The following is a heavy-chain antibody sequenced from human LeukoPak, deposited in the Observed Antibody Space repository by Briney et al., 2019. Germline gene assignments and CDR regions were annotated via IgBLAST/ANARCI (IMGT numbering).Heavy chain of an antibody. D-gene: IGHD6-13*01. CDR2: ISGSGGST. V-gene: IGHV3-23*01. CDR1: GFTFSSYA. Sequence: GGSLRLSCAASGFTFSSYALSWVRQAPGKGLEWVSAISGSGGSTYYADSVKGRFTISRDNSKNTLYLQMNSLRAEDTAVYYCAYPFWQQPEHNWFDPWGQGTLVTVSS. CDR3: AYPFWQQPEHNWFDP. J-gene: IGHJ5*02.